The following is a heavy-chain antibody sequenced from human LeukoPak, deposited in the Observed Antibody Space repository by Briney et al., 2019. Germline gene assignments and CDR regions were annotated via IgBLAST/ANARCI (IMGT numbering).Heavy chain of an antibody. D-gene: IGHD2-2*01. J-gene: IGHJ4*02. CDR2: IYYSGST. CDR1: GGSISSGGYY. Sequence: SETLSLTCTVSGGSISSGGYYWSCIRQHPGKGLECIGYIYYSGSTYYNPSLKSRVTISVDTSKNQFSLKLSSVTAADTAVYYCARNYCSSTSCYAGAGYWGQGTLVTVSS. V-gene: IGHV4-31*03. CDR3: ARNYCSSTSCYAGAGY.